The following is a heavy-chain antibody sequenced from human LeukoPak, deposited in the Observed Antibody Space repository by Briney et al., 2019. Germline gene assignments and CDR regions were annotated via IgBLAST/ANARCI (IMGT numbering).Heavy chain of an antibody. CDR1: GFTFFNYA. D-gene: IGHD4-11*01. CDR2: ISDSGDST. J-gene: IGHJ4*02. Sequence: GGSLRLSCVASGFTFFNYAMTWVRQAPGKGLVWVSAISDSGDSTFNADSVKGRFTISRDNSKNTLYLQMNSLRAEDTALYYCATSTVAKYDYWGQGTLVAVSS. V-gene: IGHV3-23*01. CDR3: ATSTVAKYDY.